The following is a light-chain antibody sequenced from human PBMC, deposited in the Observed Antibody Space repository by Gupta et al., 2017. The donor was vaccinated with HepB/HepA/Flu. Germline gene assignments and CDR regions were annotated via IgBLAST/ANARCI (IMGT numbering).Light chain of an antibody. CDR3: MQALQTPLT. J-gene: IGKJ4*02. CDR2: LGS. CDR1: QSLMHSNGYNY. V-gene: IGKV2-28*01. Sequence: DIEMTQSPLSLPVTPGETASISCRSSQSLMHSNGYNYLDWYLQKPGQSPQLLIYLGSNRASGVPDRFSGSGSGTDFTLKISRVEAEDVGVYYCMQALQTPLTFGGGTKVEIK.